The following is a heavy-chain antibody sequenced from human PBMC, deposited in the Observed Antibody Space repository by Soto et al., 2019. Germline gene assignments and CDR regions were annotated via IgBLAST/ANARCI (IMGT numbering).Heavy chain of an antibody. J-gene: IGHJ6*02. CDR1: GFTFSSYG. D-gene: IGHD2-15*01. Sequence: QVQLVESGGGVVQPGRSLRLSCAASGFTFSSYGMHWVRQAPGKGLEWVAVIWYDGSNKYYADSVKGRFTISRDNSKNTLYLQMNSLRAEDTAVYYCARDWTSRIRRSGMDVWGQGTTVTVSS. CDR3: ARDWTSRIRRSGMDV. CDR2: IWYDGSNK. V-gene: IGHV3-33*01.